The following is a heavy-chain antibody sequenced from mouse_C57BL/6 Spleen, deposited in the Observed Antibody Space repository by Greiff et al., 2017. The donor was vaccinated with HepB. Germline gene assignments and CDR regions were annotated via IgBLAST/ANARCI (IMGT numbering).Heavy chain of an antibody. CDR3: ANWDDGREY. CDR2: INPSSGYT. CDR1: GYTFPSYW. J-gene: IGHJ4*01. V-gene: IGHV1-7*01. Sequence: VQLQESGAELAKPGASVKLSCKASGYTFPSYWLHWVKQRPGQGLEWLGYINPSSGYTKYNQKFKDKATLTADKSSSTAYMQLSSLTYEESAVYYCANWDDGREYWGKGTSGTV. D-gene: IGHD4-1*01.